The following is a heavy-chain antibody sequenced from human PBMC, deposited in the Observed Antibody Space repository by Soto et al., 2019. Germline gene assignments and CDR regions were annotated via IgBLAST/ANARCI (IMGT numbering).Heavy chain of an antibody. CDR3: ARSVVVTAIVNWYFDL. Sequence: QVQMVQSGAEVKKPGSSVKVSCKASGGTLSSYAISWVRQAPGQGLEWMGGIIPIFGTANYAQKFQGRVTITADESTSTAYMELSSLRSEDTAVYYCARSVVVTAIVNWYFDLWGRGTLVTVSS. J-gene: IGHJ2*01. CDR1: GGTLSSYA. V-gene: IGHV1-69*01. CDR2: IIPIFGTA. D-gene: IGHD2-21*02.